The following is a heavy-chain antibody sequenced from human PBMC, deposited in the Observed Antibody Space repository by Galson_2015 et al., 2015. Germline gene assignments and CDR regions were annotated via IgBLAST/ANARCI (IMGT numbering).Heavy chain of an antibody. CDR1: GFTFSNYS. CDR2: ITSRSSTI. J-gene: IGHJ3*02. Sequence: SLRLSCAASGFTFSNYSMSWVRQAPGKGPEWISYITSRSSTIYYLDSVKGRFTISRDNAKNSLYLEMKSLRDEDTALYYCARDLGYCSGTSCYSVGAFDIWGQGTMVTVSS. CDR3: ARDLGYCSGTSCYSVGAFDI. D-gene: IGHD2-15*01. V-gene: IGHV3-48*02.